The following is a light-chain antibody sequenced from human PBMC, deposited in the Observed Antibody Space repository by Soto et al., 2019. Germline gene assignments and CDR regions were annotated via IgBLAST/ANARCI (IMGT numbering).Light chain of an antibody. V-gene: IGLV2-18*02. CDR2: EVS. CDR3: SSYSSSSTLV. CDR1: SSDVDNYNH. Sequence: QSVLTQPPSVSGSPGQSVTISCTGTSSDVDNYNHVSWYQQSPGTAPKLIIYEVSNRPSGVSDRFSASKSGNTASLTISGLQAEDESTYYCSSYSSSSTLVFGTGTKVTVL. J-gene: IGLJ1*01.